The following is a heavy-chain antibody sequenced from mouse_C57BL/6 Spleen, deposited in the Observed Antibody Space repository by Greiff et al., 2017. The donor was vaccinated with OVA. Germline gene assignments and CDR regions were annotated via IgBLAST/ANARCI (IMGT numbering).Heavy chain of an antibody. Sequence: EVKLVESGGGLVQPGGSLSLSCAASGFTFTDYYMSWVRQPPGKALEWLGFIRNKANGYTTEYSASVRGRFTIYSDNSQSILYLQMKALSAEDRATYYWAAYYYGSSYGWYFDVWGTGTTVTVSS. V-gene: IGHV7-3*01. CDR3: AAYYYGSSYGWYFDV. CDR1: GFTFTDYY. D-gene: IGHD1-1*01. CDR2: IRNKANGYTT. J-gene: IGHJ1*03.